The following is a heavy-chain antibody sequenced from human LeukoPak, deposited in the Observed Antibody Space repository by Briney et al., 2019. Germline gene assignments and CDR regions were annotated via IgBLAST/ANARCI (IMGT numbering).Heavy chain of an antibody. CDR1: GFTFTSYG. Sequence: GGSLRLSCAASGFTFTSYGMSWVRQAPGKGLEWVSAISGSGGSTYYADSVKGRFTISRDNSKNTLYLQMNSLRAEDTAVYYCAKDAVGLLTGLNHPYYFDYWGQGTLVTVSS. J-gene: IGHJ4*02. V-gene: IGHV3-23*01. CDR3: AKDAVGLLTGLNHPYYFDY. D-gene: IGHD1-14*01. CDR2: ISGSGGST.